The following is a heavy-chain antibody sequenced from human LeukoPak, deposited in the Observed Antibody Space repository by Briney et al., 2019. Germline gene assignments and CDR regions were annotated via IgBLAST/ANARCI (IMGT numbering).Heavy chain of an antibody. D-gene: IGHD5-18*01. Sequence: GGSLRLSCAASGFTFSDYYMSWIRQAPGKGLEWISYISSSGSTIYYADSVKGRFTISRDNAKNSLYLQMNSLRAEDTAVYYCAKVGDTEYYFDYWGQGTLVTVSS. CDR1: GFTFSDYY. J-gene: IGHJ4*02. V-gene: IGHV3-11*01. CDR2: ISSSGSTI. CDR3: AKVGDTEYYFDY.